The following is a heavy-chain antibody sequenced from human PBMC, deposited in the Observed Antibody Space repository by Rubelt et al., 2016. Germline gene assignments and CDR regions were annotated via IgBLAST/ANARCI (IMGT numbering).Heavy chain of an antibody. D-gene: IGHD3-10*01. CDR3: ARDSGRLRGAFDI. Sequence: QVQLVQSGAEVKKPGASVKVSCKVSGYTLTELSMHWVRQAPGKGLEWMGGFDPEDGETIYAQKFQGSVTMTTDTCTSTADMGLRSLGSDATAVDYCARDSGRLRGAFDIWGQGTMVTVSS. V-gene: IGHV1-24*01. CDR1: GYTLTELS. CDR2: FDPEDGET. J-gene: IGHJ3*02.